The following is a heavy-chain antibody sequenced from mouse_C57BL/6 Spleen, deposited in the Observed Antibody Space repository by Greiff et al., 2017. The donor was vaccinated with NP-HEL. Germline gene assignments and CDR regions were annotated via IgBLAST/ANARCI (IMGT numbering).Heavy chain of an antibody. D-gene: IGHD1-1*02. CDR1: GFTFSDYG. V-gene: IGHV5-15*01. J-gene: IGHJ4*01. CDR3: ARHAGGSYAMDY. CDR2: ISNLAYSI. Sequence: DVKLVESGGGLVQPGGSLKLSCAASGFTFSDYGMAWVRQAPRKGPEWVAFISNLAYSIYYADTVTGRFTISRENAKNTLYLEMSSLRSEDTAMYYCARHAGGSYAMDYWGQGTSVTVSS.